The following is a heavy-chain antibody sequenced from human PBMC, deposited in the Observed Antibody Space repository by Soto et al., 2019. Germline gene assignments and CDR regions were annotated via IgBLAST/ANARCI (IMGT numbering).Heavy chain of an antibody. CDR1: GGSISSGGYY. CDR3: VITSNCSGGSCYYRTGAFDI. D-gene: IGHD2-15*01. J-gene: IGHJ3*02. CDR2: IYYSGST. Sequence: PSETLSLTCTVSGGSISSGGYYWSWIRQHPGKGLEWIGFIYYSGSTYYNPSLKSRVTISVDTSKNQFSLKLSSVTAADTAVYYCVITSNCSGGSCYYRTGAFDIWGQGTMVTVSS. V-gene: IGHV4-31*03.